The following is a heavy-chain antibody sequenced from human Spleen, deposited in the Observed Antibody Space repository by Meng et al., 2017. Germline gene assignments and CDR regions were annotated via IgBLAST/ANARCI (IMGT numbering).Heavy chain of an antibody. J-gene: IGHJ4*02. CDR3: TWDDKAVSDY. CDR1: GFYFSTAW. Sequence: EVHLVESGGDLVKPGGSLRSSCSGFGFYFSTAWMSWVRQAPGKGLEWVGRIKSNTDGGTAEYAAPVTGRFTISRDDSKSTLYLQMSGLRIDDTGVYYCTWDDKAVSDYWGQGTLVTVSS. V-gene: IGHV3-15*01. D-gene: IGHD1-26*01. CDR2: IKSNTDGGTA.